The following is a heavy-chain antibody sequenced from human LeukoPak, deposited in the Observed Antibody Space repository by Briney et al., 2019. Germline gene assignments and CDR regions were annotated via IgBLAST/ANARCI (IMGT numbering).Heavy chain of an antibody. V-gene: IGHV3-21*01. CDR3: ASGSYDFWSGYYL. CDR1: GFTFSSYN. J-gene: IGHJ4*02. Sequence: GGSLRLSCAASGFTFSSYNMNWVRQAPGKGLEWVSSISSSSDYIYYADSLEGRFTISRDNAKNSLYLQMNSLRAEDTAVYYCASGSYDFWSGYYLWGQGTLVTVSS. D-gene: IGHD3-3*01. CDR2: ISSSSDYI.